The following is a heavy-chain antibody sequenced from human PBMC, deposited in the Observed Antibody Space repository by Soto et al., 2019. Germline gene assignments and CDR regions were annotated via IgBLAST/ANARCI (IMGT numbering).Heavy chain of an antibody. CDR3: AFFFQAEDGIRDVRSVSAFLLNRSSDL. V-gene: IGHV3-43*01. CDR2: IDWDGGST. Sequence: KGLEWVSLIDWDGGSTYYADSVKGRFTIYKDNSKNSLYLKMNGLRTEDTAWYYCAFFFQAEDGIRDVRSVSAFLLNRSSDL. J-gene: IGHJ2*01. D-gene: IGHD3-10*02.